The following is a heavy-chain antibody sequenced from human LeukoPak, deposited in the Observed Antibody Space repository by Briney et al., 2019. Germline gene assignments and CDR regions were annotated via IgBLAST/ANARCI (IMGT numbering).Heavy chain of an antibody. CDR3: ARDRTMIRGVIDAFDI. Sequence: PGGSLRLSCAASGFTFSMYTMSWVRQAPGKGLEWVSGTSGSGGSTYYADSVKGRFTISRDNSKNTLYLQMDSLRAEDTAVYYCARDRTMIRGVIDAFDIWGQGTMVTVSS. J-gene: IGHJ3*02. CDR1: GFTFSMYT. CDR2: TSGSGGST. D-gene: IGHD3-10*01. V-gene: IGHV3-23*01.